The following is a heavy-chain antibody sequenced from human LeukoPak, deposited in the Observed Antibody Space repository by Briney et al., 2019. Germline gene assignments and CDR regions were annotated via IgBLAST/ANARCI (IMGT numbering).Heavy chain of an antibody. V-gene: IGHV3-7*01. J-gene: IGHJ6*03. CDR3: TKDRQGPNQYHMDV. Sequence: GSLRLSCAASGFTFSSLWMSWVRQAPGRGPEWVANINQDGGTTYYVASVKGRLTISRDNAKNSLSLQMSSLRAEDTAVYYCTKDRQGPNQYHMDVWGKGTTVTVSS. CDR2: INQDGGTT. CDR1: GFTFSSLW.